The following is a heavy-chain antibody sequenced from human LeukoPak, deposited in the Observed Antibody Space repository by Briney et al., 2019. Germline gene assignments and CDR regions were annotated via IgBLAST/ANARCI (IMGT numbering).Heavy chain of an antibody. CDR3: ARDQYDTWSRRGNFDS. J-gene: IGHJ4*02. D-gene: IGHD3-3*01. V-gene: IGHV3-7*03. CDR2: IKLDGSEK. Sequence: GGSLRLSCVASGFTFGKYWMSWVRQAPGKGLEWVANIKLDGSEKNYVDSVKGRFTISRDNTKNSLYLQMNGLRAEDTAVFYCARDQYDTWSRRGNFDSWGQGTLVIVS. CDR1: GFTFGKYW.